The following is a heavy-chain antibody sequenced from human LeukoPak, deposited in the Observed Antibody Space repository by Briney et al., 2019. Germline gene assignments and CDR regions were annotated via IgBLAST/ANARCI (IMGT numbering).Heavy chain of an antibody. Sequence: SETLSLTCTVPGGSISSSSYYSGWIRQPPGKGLEWLGRIYYSGSTYYNPSLKSRVTISVDTSKNQFALKLSSVTAADTAVYYCARREYYDFWSGYGGNLPWGQGTLVTVSS. CDR3: ARREYYDFWSGYGGNLP. CDR1: GGSISSSSYY. J-gene: IGHJ4*02. D-gene: IGHD3-3*01. CDR2: IYYSGST. V-gene: IGHV4-39*01.